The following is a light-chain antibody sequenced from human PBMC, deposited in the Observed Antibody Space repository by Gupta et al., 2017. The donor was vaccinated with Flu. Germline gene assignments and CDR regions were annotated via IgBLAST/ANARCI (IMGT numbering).Light chain of an antibody. CDR2: EVT. J-gene: IGLJ1*01. CDR3: SSHSGRVTWV. V-gene: IGLV2-11*01. CDR1: SSNVGSSNR. Sequence: QSAATQPRPVSGSPGQSVTISRAGTSSNVGSSNRVSWYQQHPGKAPKLILYEVTERPSGVPDRFSGSKSGSTASLTISGLQADDEADYYCSSHSGRVTWVFGTGTTVTVL.